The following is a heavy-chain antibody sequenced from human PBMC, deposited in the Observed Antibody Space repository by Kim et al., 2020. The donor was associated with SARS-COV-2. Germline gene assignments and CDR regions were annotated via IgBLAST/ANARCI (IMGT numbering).Heavy chain of an antibody. V-gene: IGHV3-21*01. CDR1: GFTFSSYS. CDR2: ISSSSSYI. J-gene: IGHJ6*02. D-gene: IGHD3-22*01. Sequence: GGSLRLSCAASGFTFSSYSMNWVRQAPGKGLEWVSSISSSSSYIYYADSVKGRFTISRDNAKNSLYLQMNSLRAEDTAVYYCARDRVYYDSSGYWDYGMDVWGQGTTVTVSS. CDR3: ARDRVYYDSSGYWDYGMDV.